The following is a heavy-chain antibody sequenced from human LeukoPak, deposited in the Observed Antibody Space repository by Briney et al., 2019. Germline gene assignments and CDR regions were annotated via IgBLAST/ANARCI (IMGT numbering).Heavy chain of an antibody. Sequence: GGSLRLSCAASGLAFSAYKMHWVRQAPREGLVWVSRISTDGYTTHYADFVQGRFTASRDNTKNTWSLEMNSLRAEDTAVYYCVVGGSPGYWGQGTLVTVSS. CDR1: GLAFSAYK. CDR3: VVGGSPGY. V-gene: IGHV3-74*01. J-gene: IGHJ4*02. CDR2: ISTDGYTT. D-gene: IGHD2-15*01.